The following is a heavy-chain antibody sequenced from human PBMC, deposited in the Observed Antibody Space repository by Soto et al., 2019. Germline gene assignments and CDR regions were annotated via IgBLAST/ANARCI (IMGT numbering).Heavy chain of an antibody. J-gene: IGHJ4*02. CDR3: AREGRIGWLGIDN. D-gene: IGHD6-19*01. CDR1: GYTFTRHG. CDR2: ISTYNVNT. Sequence: QVQLVQSGPEVKKPGASVKVSCKASGYTFTRHGFSWVRQAPGQGLEWMGWISTYNVNTHYAQKFQGRVTMTADTSANTVYMELTSLRPDDTAIYYCAREGRIGWLGIDNWGKGTLVTVSS. V-gene: IGHV1-18*01.